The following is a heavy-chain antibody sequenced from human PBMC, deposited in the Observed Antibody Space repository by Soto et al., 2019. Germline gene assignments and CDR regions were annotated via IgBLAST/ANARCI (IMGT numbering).Heavy chain of an antibody. J-gene: IGHJ4*02. D-gene: IGHD3-22*01. CDR3: AVSSGYYLTTDY. V-gene: IGHV1-3*01. CDR2: INAGNGNT. Sequence: ASVKVSCKASGYTFTSYAMHWVRQAPGQRLEWMGWINAGNGNTKYSQKFQGRVTITRDTSASTAYMELSSLRSEDTAVHYCAVSSGYYLTTDYWGQGTLVTVSS. CDR1: GYTFTSYA.